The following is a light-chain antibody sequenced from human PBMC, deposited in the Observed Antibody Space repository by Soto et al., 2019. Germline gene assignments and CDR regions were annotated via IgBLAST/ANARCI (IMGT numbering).Light chain of an antibody. CDR3: HQYGISPLS. CDR2: GAS. CDR1: QSVNSSY. Sequence: VLTQSPGTLSLSPGERATLSCRASQSVNSSYLAWYQQQPGQDPRLLISGASNRATGIPDRFPGSGSGTDFTLTSSRLEPEDVAVYYCHQYGISPLSFGGGTKVEVK. J-gene: IGKJ4*02. V-gene: IGKV3-20*01.